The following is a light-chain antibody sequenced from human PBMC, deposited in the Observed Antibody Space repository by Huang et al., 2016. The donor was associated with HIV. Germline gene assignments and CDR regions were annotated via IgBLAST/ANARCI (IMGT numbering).Light chain of an antibody. J-gene: IGKJ2*01. CDR1: QSVLYNSNNKNS. CDR2: WAS. V-gene: IGKV4-1*01. Sequence: DIVMTQSPDSLAVSLGERATIKCKSSQSVLYNSNNKNSLGWFQQKPGQPPKLLIYWASTRQSGVPDRFSGSGSGTDFTFTISSLQAEDVAVYYCQQYYTIPYTFGQGTKLEIK. CDR3: QQYYTIPYT.